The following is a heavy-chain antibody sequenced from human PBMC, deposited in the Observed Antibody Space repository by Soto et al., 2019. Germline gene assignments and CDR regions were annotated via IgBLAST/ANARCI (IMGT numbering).Heavy chain of an antibody. J-gene: IGHJ4*02. D-gene: IGHD6-19*01. CDR1: EFTFSSYA. CDR3: ARGDGSSGWYGSDY. Sequence: QVQLVESGGGVVQPGRSLRLSCAASEFTFSSYAMHWVRQAPGKGLEWVAVISYDGSNKYYADSVKGRFTISRDNSKNTLYLQMNSLRAEDTDVYYCARGDGSSGWYGSDYWGQGTLVTVSS. CDR2: ISYDGSNK. V-gene: IGHV3-30-3*01.